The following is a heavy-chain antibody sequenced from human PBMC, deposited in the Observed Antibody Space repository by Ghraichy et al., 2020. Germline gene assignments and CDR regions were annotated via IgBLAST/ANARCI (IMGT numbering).Heavy chain of an antibody. Sequence: GESLNISCKGSGYSFTSYWIGWVRQMPGKGLEWMGIIYPGDSDTRYSPSFQGQVTISADKSISTAYLQWSSLKASDTAMYYCARSALGYCSGGSCLGAFDIWGQGTMVTVSS. D-gene: IGHD2-15*01. J-gene: IGHJ3*02. CDR1: GYSFTSYW. V-gene: IGHV5-51*01. CDR2: IYPGDSDT. CDR3: ARSALGYCSGGSCLGAFDI.